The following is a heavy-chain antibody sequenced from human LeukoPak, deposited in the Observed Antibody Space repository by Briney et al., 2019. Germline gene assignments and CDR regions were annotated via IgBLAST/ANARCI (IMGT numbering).Heavy chain of an antibody. CDR3: ARGNNLWSGDDVTINDY. Sequence: ASVKVSCEASGYNFLHYDITWVRQDTGQGLEWVGWMNPNTGSTGFAERFQGRVTISSDTSITTAYMELSTLTSEDSGVYYCARGNNLWSGDDVTINDYWGQGTLVIVSS. CDR1: GYNFLHYD. CDR2: MNPNTGST. V-gene: IGHV1-8*01. J-gene: IGHJ4*02. D-gene: IGHD3-3*01.